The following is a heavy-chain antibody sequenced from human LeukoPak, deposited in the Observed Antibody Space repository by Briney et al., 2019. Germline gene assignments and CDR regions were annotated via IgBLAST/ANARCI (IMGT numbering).Heavy chain of an antibody. Sequence: GSSVKVSCKASGGTFSSYAISWVRQAPGQGLEWMGGIIPIFGTANYAQKFQGRVTITADESTSTAYMELSSLRSEDTAVYYCARRIVSSTLDAFGIWGQGTMVTVSS. CDR3: ARRIVSSTLDAFGI. J-gene: IGHJ3*02. D-gene: IGHD2-15*01. CDR2: IIPIFGTA. CDR1: GGTFSSYA. V-gene: IGHV1-69*01.